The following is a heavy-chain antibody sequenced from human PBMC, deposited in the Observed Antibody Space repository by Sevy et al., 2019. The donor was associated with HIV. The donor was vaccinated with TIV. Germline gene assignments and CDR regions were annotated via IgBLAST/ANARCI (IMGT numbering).Heavy chain of an antibody. CDR1: GFTFSSHS. V-gene: IGHV3-21*01. CDR2: ISSSSSYI. J-gene: IGHJ4*02. D-gene: IGHD3-22*01. CDR3: ASEMYYYDSSGYYTPNYFDY. Sequence: GGSLRLSCAASGFTFSSHSMNWVRQAPGKGLEWVSSISSSSSYIYYADSVKGRFTISRDNAKNSLYLQMNSLRAEDTAVYYCASEMYYYDSSGYYTPNYFDYWGQGTLVTVSS.